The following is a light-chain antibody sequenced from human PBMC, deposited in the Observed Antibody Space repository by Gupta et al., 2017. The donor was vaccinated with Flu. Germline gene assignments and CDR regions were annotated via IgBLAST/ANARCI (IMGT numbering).Light chain of an antibody. CDR2: EGT. J-gene: IGLJ2*01. Sequence: QSALTQPAPVSGSPGPSITISCTGTSSDVGSHNLVSWYQQHPGKAPKLMIYEGTKRPSGVSNRFSGSKSGNTASLTISGLQAEDEADYYCCSYAGSSTLVFGGGTKLTVL. V-gene: IGLV2-23*01. CDR3: CSYAGSSTLV. CDR1: SSDVGSHNL.